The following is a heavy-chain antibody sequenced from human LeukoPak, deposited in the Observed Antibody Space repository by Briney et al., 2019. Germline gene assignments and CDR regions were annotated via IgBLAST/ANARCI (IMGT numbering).Heavy chain of an antibody. Sequence: GGSLRLSCAASGFTFSSYEMNWVRQAPGKGLEWVSYISSSGSTIYYADSVKGRFTISRDNAKNSLYLQMNSLRAEDTAVYYCAKEKNSGYYYHFDYWGQGTLVTVSS. CDR2: ISSSGSTI. CDR3: AKEKNSGYYYHFDY. V-gene: IGHV3-48*03. J-gene: IGHJ4*02. D-gene: IGHD3-22*01. CDR1: GFTFSSYE.